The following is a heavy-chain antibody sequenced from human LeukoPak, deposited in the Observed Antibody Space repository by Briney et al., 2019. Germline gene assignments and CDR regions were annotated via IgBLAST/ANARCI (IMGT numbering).Heavy chain of an antibody. V-gene: IGHV3-53*01. CDR3: AKDPNFYYCMDV. Sequence: GGSLRLSCAASGFTVSSNYMSWVRQAPGKGLEWVPVIYSGGSTYYADSVKGRFTISRDNSKNTLYLQMNSLRAEDTAVYYCAKDPNFYYCMDVWGKGTTVTISS. CDR2: IYSGGST. J-gene: IGHJ6*03. CDR1: GFTVSSNY.